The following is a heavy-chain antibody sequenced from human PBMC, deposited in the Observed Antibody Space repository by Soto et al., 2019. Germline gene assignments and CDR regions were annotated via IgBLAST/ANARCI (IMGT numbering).Heavy chain of an antibody. CDR2: ISGSGGST. Sequence: EVQLLESGGGLVQPGGSLRLSCAASGFTFSSYAMSWVRQAPGKGLEWVSAISGSGGSTYYADSVKGRFTISRDNSKNTLYLQMNSLRAEDTAVYYCAKTYYDFWSGYGYYMDVWGKGTTVTVSS. J-gene: IGHJ6*03. D-gene: IGHD3-3*01. CDR3: AKTYYDFWSGYGYYMDV. CDR1: GFTFSSYA. V-gene: IGHV3-23*01.